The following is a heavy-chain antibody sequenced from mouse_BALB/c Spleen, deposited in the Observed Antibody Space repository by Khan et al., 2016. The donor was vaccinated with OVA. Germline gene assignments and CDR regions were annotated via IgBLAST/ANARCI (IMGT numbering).Heavy chain of an antibody. Sequence: EVELVESGGDLVKPGGSLKLSCAASGFTFSSYGMSWVRQTPDKRLEWVATISSGGDYTYYPDSVKVRFTISRDNAKNTLYMQMSSLKSEDRARDDCESHVRGALAYWGQGTLVTVSA. J-gene: IGHJ3*01. CDR2: ISSGGDYT. V-gene: IGHV5-6*01. CDR3: ESHVRGALAY. CDR1: GFTFSSYG.